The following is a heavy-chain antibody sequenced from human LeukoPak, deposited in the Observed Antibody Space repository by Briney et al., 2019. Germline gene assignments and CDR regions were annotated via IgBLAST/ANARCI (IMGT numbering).Heavy chain of an antibody. V-gene: IGHV3-30*14. Sequence: PGGSLRLSCAASGFSFNSYALHWVRQAPGKGLEWVALISYDGSDKFYADSVKGRFTISRDNSKNTLNLQMNSLRAEDTAVYYCAKTGNPPTGDYWGQGTLVTVSS. J-gene: IGHJ4*02. CDR2: ISYDGSDK. D-gene: IGHD1-1*01. CDR3: AKTGNPPTGDY. CDR1: GFSFNSYA.